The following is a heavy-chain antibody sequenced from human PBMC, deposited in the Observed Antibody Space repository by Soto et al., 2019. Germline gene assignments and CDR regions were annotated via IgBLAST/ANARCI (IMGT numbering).Heavy chain of an antibody. CDR2: IYSGGST. CDR1: GFTVSSNF. CDR3: ARRGAGLDAFDI. Sequence: EVQLVETGGGLIQPGGSLRLSCAASGFTVSSNFMSWVRQAPGKGLEWVSLIYSGGSTYYADSVKGRFTISRDNPKNTLYLQMNSLRAEDTAVYYCARRGAGLDAFDIWGQGTMVTVSS. D-gene: IGHD1-26*01. J-gene: IGHJ3*02. V-gene: IGHV3-53*02.